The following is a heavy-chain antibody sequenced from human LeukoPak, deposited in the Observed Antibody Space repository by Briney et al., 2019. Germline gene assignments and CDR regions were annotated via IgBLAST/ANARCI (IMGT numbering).Heavy chain of an antibody. CDR1: GGSFSGYY. J-gene: IGHJ3*02. V-gene: IGHV4-30-4*02. Sequence: SDTLSLTCAVYGGSFSGYYWSWIRQPTGKGLECIGYNYYSGSTYYNPSLKSRVTISVDTSKNQFSLKLSPVTAADTAVYYCARAVIGVRGVILSLYDAFDIWGQGTMVTVSS. CDR3: ARAVIGVRGVILSLYDAFDI. D-gene: IGHD3-10*01. CDR2: NYYSGST.